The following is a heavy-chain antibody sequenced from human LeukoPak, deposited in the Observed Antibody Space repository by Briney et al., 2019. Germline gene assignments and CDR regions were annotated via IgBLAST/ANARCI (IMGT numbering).Heavy chain of an antibody. D-gene: IGHD3-22*01. Sequence: SETLSLTYTVSGGSIFSYYWNWIRQSPGKGLEWLGYIYSNGITNYSPSLRSRGTISIATSKNQFSLRLASVTAADTAIYYCARRAYFDSSGYSPTSGYFDLWGRGTLVTVSS. V-gene: IGHV4-4*08. CDR2: IYSNGIT. CDR1: GGSIFSYY. J-gene: IGHJ2*01. CDR3: ARRAYFDSSGYSPTSGYFDL.